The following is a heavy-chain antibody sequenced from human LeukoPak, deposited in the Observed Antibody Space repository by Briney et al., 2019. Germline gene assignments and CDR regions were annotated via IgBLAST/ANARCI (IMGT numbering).Heavy chain of an antibody. V-gene: IGHV3-7*01. J-gene: IGHJ6*03. CDR2: IKQDGSEK. CDR3: ARIYSSSHYYYYYYMDV. Sequence: PGGSLRLSCAASGFTFSSYGMSWVRQAPGKGLEWVANIKQDGSEKYYVDSVKGRFTISRDNAKNSLYLQMNSLRAEDTAVYYCARIYSSSHYYYYYYMDVWGKGTTVTVSS. CDR1: GFTFSSYG. D-gene: IGHD6-13*01.